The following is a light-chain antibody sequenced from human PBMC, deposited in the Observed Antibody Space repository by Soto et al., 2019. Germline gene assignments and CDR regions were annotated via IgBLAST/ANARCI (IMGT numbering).Light chain of an antibody. CDR1: QSISNW. J-gene: IGKJ1*01. Sequence: DIQMTQSPSTLSASIGDRVTISCRASQSISNWLAWYQQKPGKAPKLLISRASSLESGVPSRFSGSGPGTEFPLTISTLQPDDFATFYCQQYDTYSTFGQGPKV. V-gene: IGKV1-5*03. CDR3: QQYDTYST. CDR2: RAS.